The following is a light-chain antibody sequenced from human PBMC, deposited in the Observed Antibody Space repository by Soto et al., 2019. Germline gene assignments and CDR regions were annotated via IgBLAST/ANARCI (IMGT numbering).Light chain of an antibody. CDR3: QQRSNWPPIT. CDR2: DAS. Sequence: IVMTQSPATLSVSPGERATLSCRASQSLGGSLAWYQQKPGQAPRLLIYDASNRATGIPARFSGSGSGTDFTLTISSLEPEDFAVYYCQQRSNWPPITFGQGTRLEI. CDR1: QSLGGS. V-gene: IGKV3-11*01. J-gene: IGKJ5*01.